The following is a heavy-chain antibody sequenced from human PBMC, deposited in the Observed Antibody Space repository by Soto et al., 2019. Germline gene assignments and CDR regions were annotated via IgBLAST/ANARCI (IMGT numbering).Heavy chain of an antibody. D-gene: IGHD2-2*02. CDR2: IIPIFGTA. Sequence: SVKVSCKASGGTFSSYAISWVRQAPGQGLEWMGGIIPIFGTANYAQKFQGRVTITADESTSTAYMELSSLRSEDTAVYYCARGGAVNDIVLVPAAIGVYAFDIWGQGTMVTVSS. CDR1: GGTFSSYA. V-gene: IGHV1-69*13. CDR3: ARGGAVNDIVLVPAAIGVYAFDI. J-gene: IGHJ3*02.